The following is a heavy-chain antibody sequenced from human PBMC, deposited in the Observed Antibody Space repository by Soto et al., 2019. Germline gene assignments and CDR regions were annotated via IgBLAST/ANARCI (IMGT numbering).Heavy chain of an antibody. CDR1: GDSISTADYY. V-gene: IGHV4-30-4*01. Sequence: TLSLTCTVSGDSISTADYYWNCIRQPPGKGLEWIGYIYYSGNTYYIPSLKSRVTISVDTSKNQISLKLNSVTAADTAVYYCARGIYSTSSFFDSWGQGTLVTVSS. J-gene: IGHJ4*02. CDR3: ARGIYSTSSFFDS. D-gene: IGHD6-6*01. CDR2: IYYSGNT.